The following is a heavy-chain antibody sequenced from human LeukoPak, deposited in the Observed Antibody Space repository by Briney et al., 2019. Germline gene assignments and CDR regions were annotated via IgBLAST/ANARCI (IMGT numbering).Heavy chain of an antibody. Sequence: SETLSLTCSVSGGSVSSYYWSWIRQPPGKGLEWIGYIYYSGSTNYNPSLKSRVTISVDTSKNQFSLKLSSVTAADTAVYYCARVKGGAAAGFDYWGQGTLVTVSS. CDR3: ARVKGGAAAGFDY. CDR2: IYYSGST. V-gene: IGHV4-59*02. J-gene: IGHJ4*02. CDR1: GGSVSSYY. D-gene: IGHD6-13*01.